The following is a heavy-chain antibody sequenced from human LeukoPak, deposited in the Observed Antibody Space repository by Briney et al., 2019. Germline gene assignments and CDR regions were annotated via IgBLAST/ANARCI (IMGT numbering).Heavy chain of an antibody. CDR2: ISAYNGNT. J-gene: IGHJ3*02. D-gene: IGHD2-15*01. Sequence: GASVKVSCKASGYTFTSYGISWVRQAPGQGLEWVGWISAYNGNTNYAQKLQGRVTMTTDTSTSTAYMELRSLRSDDTAVYYCARDPLEGYCSGGSCYSDAFDIWGQGTMVTVSS. CDR1: GYTFTSYG. V-gene: IGHV1-18*01. CDR3: ARDPLEGYCSGGSCYSDAFDI.